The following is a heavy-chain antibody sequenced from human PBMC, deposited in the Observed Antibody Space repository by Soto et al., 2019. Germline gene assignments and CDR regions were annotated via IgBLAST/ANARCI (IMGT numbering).Heavy chain of an antibody. J-gene: IGHJ3*02. CDR1: GFTFSRYW. CDR2: IKQDGSEK. D-gene: IGHD4-17*01. CDR3: ARDVGYGDYESAFDI. Sequence: LSLSCAASGFTFSRYWMSWVRQAPGKGLEWVANIKQDGSEKYYVDSVKGRFTISRDNVKNSLYLQMNSLRAEDTAVYYCARDVGYGDYESAFDIWGQGTMVTVSS. V-gene: IGHV3-7*03.